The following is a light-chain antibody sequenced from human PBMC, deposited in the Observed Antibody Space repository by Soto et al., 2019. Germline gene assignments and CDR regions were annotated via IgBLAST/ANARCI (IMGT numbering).Light chain of an antibody. Sequence: EIVMTQSPATLSVSPGERATLSCRASHSVSSNLAWYQQKPGQAPRLLIYGASTRATGIPARFSGSGSGTEFTLTFSSLQSEDFAVYYCQQYNNRPFTFGPGTKVDIK. CDR2: GAS. CDR1: HSVSSN. V-gene: IGKV3-15*01. J-gene: IGKJ3*01. CDR3: QQYNNRPFT.